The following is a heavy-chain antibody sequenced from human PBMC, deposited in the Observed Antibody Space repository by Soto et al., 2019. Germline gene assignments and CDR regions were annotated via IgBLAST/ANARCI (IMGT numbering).Heavy chain of an antibody. CDR1: GVSISSYY. V-gene: IGHV4-59*01. Sequence: SETLSLTCTVSGVSISSYYWSWIRQPPGKGLEWIGYIYYSGSTNYNPSLKSRVAISVDTSKNQFSLKLSSVTAADAAVYYCARDLGYCSGGSCYPSNWFDPWGQGTLVTVSS. J-gene: IGHJ5*02. CDR3: ARDLGYCSGGSCYPSNWFDP. D-gene: IGHD2-15*01. CDR2: IYYSGST.